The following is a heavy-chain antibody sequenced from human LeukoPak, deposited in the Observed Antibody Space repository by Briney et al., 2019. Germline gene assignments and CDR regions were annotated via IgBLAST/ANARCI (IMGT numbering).Heavy chain of an antibody. CDR3: AIPPGYCGSDCSFYH. Sequence: GESLQISCEGSGSPFSNYWIGGVRQVPGKGLEWMGIIYAGDYETRYSPSFQGLVTMSVDKSTSTAYLQWSSLKASDTAMYYCAIPPGYCGSDCSFYHWGQGTLVTVSS. CDR2: IYAGDYET. J-gene: IGHJ4*02. V-gene: IGHV5-51*01. D-gene: IGHD2-21*02. CDR1: GSPFSNYW.